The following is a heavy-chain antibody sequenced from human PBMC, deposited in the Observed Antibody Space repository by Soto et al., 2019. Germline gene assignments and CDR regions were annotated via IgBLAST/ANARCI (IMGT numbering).Heavy chain of an antibody. CDR2: IYQSGST. CDR3: AAGGGLPRYY. J-gene: IGHJ4*02. CDR1: GGSISSGGYS. V-gene: IGHV4-30-2*01. Sequence: QLQLQESGSGLVKPSQGLSLTCAVSGGSISSGGYSWSWIRQPAGKGLEWIGYIYQSGSTYYNPSRKSRVTISVDRSKNQFSLKLSSVTAADTAVYYCAAGGGLPRYYWGQGTLFTVSS. D-gene: IGHD5-12*01.